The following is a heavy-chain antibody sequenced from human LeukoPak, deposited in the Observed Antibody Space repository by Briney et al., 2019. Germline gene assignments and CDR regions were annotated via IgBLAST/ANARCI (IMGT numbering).Heavy chain of an antibody. CDR1: GFSFSTYE. Sequence: GGSLRLSCAASGFSFSTYEMNWVRQAPGKGLEWVSYIDATSGTIHYGDSVKGRFTISRDNTKNSLYLQMNSLRVEDTAVYYCARDATVGVPGTLYFDHWGQGILVTVSS. D-gene: IGHD6-19*01. CDR3: ARDATVGVPGTLYFDH. CDR2: IDATSGTI. V-gene: IGHV3-48*03. J-gene: IGHJ4*02.